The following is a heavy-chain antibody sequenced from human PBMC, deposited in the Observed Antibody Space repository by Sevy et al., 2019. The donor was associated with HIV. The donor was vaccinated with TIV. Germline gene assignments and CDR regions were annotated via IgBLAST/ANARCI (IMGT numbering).Heavy chain of an antibody. V-gene: IGHV4-59*01. J-gene: IGHJ5*02. CDR3: ARIPTTYYYDSSGYYPPQGWFDP. Sequence: SETLSLTCTVSGGSISSYYWSWIRHPPGKGLEWIGYIYYSGSTNYNPSLKSRVTISVDTSKNQFSLKLSSVTAADTAVYYCARIPTTYYYDSSGYYPPQGWFDPWGQGTLVTVSS. D-gene: IGHD3-22*01. CDR1: GGSISSYY. CDR2: IYYSGST.